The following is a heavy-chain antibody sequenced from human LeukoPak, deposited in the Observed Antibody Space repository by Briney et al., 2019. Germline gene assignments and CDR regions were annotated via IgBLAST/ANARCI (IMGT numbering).Heavy chain of an antibody. J-gene: IGHJ5*02. CDR2: MNTNSGNT. CDR3: AIEHDYSNFGLLYNWFDP. CDR1: GYTFTSFD. D-gene: IGHD4-11*01. Sequence: ASVKVSCKAFGYTFTSFDINWVRQAPGEELEWKGWMNTNSGNTGYAQKFQGRVTMTRNTSISTAYMELSSLRSEDTAVYYCAIEHDYSNFGLLYNWFDPWGQGALVTVSS. V-gene: IGHV1-8*01.